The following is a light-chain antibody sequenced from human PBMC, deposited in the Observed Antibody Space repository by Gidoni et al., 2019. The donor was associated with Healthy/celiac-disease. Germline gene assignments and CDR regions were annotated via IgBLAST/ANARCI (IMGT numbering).Light chain of an antibody. Sequence: SYELTQPPSVSVSPGQTASITCSGDKLGDKYACWYQQKPGHSPVLVIYQDSKRPSGIPGRFSGSNSGNTATLTISWTQAMDEADYYCQAWDSSTVVFGGGTKLTVL. CDR2: QDS. CDR1: KLGDKY. V-gene: IGLV3-1*01. CDR3: QAWDSSTVV. J-gene: IGLJ2*01.